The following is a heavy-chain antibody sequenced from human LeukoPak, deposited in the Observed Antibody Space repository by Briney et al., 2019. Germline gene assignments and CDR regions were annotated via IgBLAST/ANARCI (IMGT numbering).Heavy chain of an antibody. CDR2: ISGRADTA. CDR3: AKVLDSGSFPDY. J-gene: IGHJ4*02. D-gene: IGHD1-26*01. V-gene: IGHV3-23*01. CDR1: GFNFNTYA. Sequence: PGGSLRLSCTASGFNFNTYAMAWVRQAPGKGLEWVSSISGRADTAYYADSVKGRFTISRDNSKNTLDLQMNSLRVEDTAIYYCAKVLDSGSFPDYWGQGTLATVSS.